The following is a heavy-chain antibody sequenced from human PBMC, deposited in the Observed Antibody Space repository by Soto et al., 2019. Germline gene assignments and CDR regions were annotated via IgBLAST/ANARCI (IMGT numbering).Heavy chain of an antibody. Sequence: SSETLSLTCTVSGGSISSSSYYWGWIRQPPGKGLEWIGSIYYSGSTYYNPSLKSRVTISVDTSKNQFSLKLSSVTAADTAVYYCARAGSSSVGEFDYWGQGTLVTVSS. CDR1: GGSISSSSYY. V-gene: IGHV4-39*01. CDR2: IYYSGST. J-gene: IGHJ4*02. CDR3: ARAGSSSVGEFDY. D-gene: IGHD6-6*01.